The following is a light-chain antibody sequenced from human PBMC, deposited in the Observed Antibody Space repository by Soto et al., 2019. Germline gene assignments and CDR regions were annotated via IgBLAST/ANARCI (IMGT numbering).Light chain of an antibody. J-gene: IGLJ2*01. Sequence: QSALTQPASVSGSPGQSITISCTGTSSDVGNYNLVSWYQQHPGKAPKLMIYEGSKRPSGVSDRFSGCKSGNTASLTLSGRQAEDEAADYCCSYVGSTTFVVFGGGTKLTVL. CDR2: EGS. CDR1: SSDVGNYNL. CDR3: CSYVGSTTFVV. V-gene: IGLV2-23*03.